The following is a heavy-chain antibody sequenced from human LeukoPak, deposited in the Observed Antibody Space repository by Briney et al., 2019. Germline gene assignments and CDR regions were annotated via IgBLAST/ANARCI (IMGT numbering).Heavy chain of an antibody. CDR2: INHSGST. CDR1: GGSFSGYY. D-gene: IGHD3-10*01. CDR3: ARSRPTLLWFGELYWFDP. V-gene: IGHV4-34*01. J-gene: IGHJ5*02. Sequence: SETLSLTCAVYGGSFSGYYWSWIRQPPGKGLEWVGEINHSGSTNYNPSLKSRVTISVDTSKNQFSLKLSSVTAADTAVYYCARSRPTLLWFGELYWFDPWGQGTLVTVSS.